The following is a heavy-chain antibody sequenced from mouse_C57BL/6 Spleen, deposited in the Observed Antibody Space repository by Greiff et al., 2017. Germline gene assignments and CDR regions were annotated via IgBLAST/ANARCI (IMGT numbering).Heavy chain of an antibody. CDR1: GFNIKDYY. CDR3: ARDSSGYRFAY. J-gene: IGHJ3*01. V-gene: IGHV14-2*01. Sequence: VQLQQSGAELVKPGASVKLSCTASGFNIKDYYMHWVKQRTEQGLEWIGRIDPEDGETKYAPKFQGKATITADTSSNTASLQLSRLTSEDTAVDYCARDSSGYRFAYWGQGTLVTVSA. D-gene: IGHD3-2*02. CDR2: IDPEDGET.